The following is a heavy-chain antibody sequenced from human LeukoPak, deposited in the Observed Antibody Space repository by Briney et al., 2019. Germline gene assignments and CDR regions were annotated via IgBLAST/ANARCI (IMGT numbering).Heavy chain of an antibody. CDR3: ARDRWHDFWSGSYFDY. J-gene: IGHJ4*02. CDR2: IYTSGST. CDR1: GGSISSYY. D-gene: IGHD3-3*01. Sequence: SETLSLTCTVSGGSISSYYWSWIRQPAGKGLEWIGRIYTSGSTNYNPSLKSRVTISIDKSKNQFPLKLSSVTAADTAVYYCARDRWHDFWSGSYFDYWGQGTLVTVSS. V-gene: IGHV4-4*07.